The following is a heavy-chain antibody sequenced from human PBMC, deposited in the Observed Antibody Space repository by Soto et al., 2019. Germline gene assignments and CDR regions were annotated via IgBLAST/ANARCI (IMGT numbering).Heavy chain of an antibody. CDR3: VRADPTESSGYSFCD. CDR1: ASTLRSFC. Sequence: GGSMRLSCVPSASTLRSFCLNCVRQAPGKALAWVACMRSHSNEKSYADSVKGRFTISRDHAKNSLFLQQDSLRAEDTAAYYCVRADPTESSGYSFCDWGQGTLVTVSS. D-gene: IGHD3-22*01. V-gene: IGHV3-21*01. CDR2: MRSHSNEK. J-gene: IGHJ4*01.